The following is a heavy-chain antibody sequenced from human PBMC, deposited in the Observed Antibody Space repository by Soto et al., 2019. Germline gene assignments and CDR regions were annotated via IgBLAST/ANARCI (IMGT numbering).Heavy chain of an antibody. Sequence: AVKVSCKASGGNFSSYSFSWVRQAPGQGLEWMGGIMPIFGTANSEQKFQVRVTITADESKSTAYMELSSLRSEDTAVYFCACGSWSGYAYSLDFWGQGTLVTVSS. J-gene: IGHJ4*02. CDR3: ACGSWSGYAYSLDF. CDR2: IMPIFGTA. CDR1: GGNFSSYS. D-gene: IGHD3-3*01. V-gene: IGHV1-69*13.